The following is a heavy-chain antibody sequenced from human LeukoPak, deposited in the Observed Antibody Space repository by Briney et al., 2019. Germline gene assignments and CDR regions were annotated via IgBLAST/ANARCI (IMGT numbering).Heavy chain of an antibody. Sequence: GGSLRLSCGASGFTFSDQDMHWVRQAPGKGLEWVTFIRKDGSHKFYVDSVKGRFTISRDNAKNSLYLQMNSLRAEDTAVYYCARDLGSSSWYGGFGGYWGQGTLVTVSS. CDR2: IRKDGSHK. CDR1: GFTFSDQD. J-gene: IGHJ4*02. D-gene: IGHD6-13*01. V-gene: IGHV3-30*02. CDR3: ARDLGSSSWYGGFGGY.